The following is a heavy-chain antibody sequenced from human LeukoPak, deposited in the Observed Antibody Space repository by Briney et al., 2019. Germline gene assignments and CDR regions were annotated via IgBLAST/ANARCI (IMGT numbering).Heavy chain of an antibody. CDR2: IYTSGST. D-gene: IGHD3-9*01. Sequence: SETLSLTCTVSGGSISSYYWSWIRQPPGKGLEWIGYIYTSGSTNYNPSLKSRVTISVDTSKNQFSLKLSSVTAADTAVYYCARQNDILTGYYWFDPWGQGTLVTVSS. J-gene: IGHJ5*02. V-gene: IGHV4-4*09. CDR1: GGSISSYY. CDR3: ARQNDILTGYYWFDP.